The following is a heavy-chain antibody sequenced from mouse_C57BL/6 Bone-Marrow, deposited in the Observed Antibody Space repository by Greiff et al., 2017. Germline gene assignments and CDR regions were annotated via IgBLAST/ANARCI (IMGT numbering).Heavy chain of an antibody. Sequence: VQLQQSGAELVKPGASVKLSCKASGYTFTSYWMHWVKQRPGQGLEWIGMIHPNSGSTNYNEKFKSKATLTVDKSSSTAYMQLSSLTSEDSAVYYCARWGTGTARYFDYWGQGTTLTVSS. J-gene: IGHJ2*01. V-gene: IGHV1-64*01. CDR2: IHPNSGST. CDR3: ARWGTGTARYFDY. D-gene: IGHD4-1*01. CDR1: GYTFTSYW.